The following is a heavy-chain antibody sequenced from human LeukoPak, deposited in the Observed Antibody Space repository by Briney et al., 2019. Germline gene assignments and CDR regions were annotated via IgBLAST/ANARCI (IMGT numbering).Heavy chain of an antibody. CDR1: GGSISSSSYY. CDR3: ATLPLLMYGGNYFDY. CDR2: IYYSGST. Sequence: SETLSLTCTVSGGSISSSSYYWGWIRQPPGKGLEWIGSIYYSGSTYYNPSLKSRVTISVDTSKNQFSLKLSSVTAADTAVYYCATLPLLMYGGNYFDYWGQGTLVTVSS. V-gene: IGHV4-39*01. J-gene: IGHJ4*02. D-gene: IGHD5-12*01.